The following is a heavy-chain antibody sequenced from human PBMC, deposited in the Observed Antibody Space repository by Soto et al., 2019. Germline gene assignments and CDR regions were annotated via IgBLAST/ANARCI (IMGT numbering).Heavy chain of an antibody. CDR3: ARARTAMVYHPPFNY. CDR2: INHSGST. CDR1: GGSFSGYY. D-gene: IGHD5-18*01. V-gene: IGHV4-34*01. Sequence: SETLSLTCAVYGGSFSGYYWSWIRQPPGKGLEWIGEINHSGSTNYNPSLKSRVTISVDTSKNQFSLKLSSVTAADTAVYYCARARTAMVYHPPFNYWGQGTLVTSPQ. J-gene: IGHJ4*02.